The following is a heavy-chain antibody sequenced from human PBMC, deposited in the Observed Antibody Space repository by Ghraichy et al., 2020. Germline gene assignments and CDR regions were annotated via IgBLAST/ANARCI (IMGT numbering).Heavy chain of an antibody. CDR1: GGSISSYY. Sequence: SETLSLTCTVSGGSISSYYWSWIRQPPGKGLEWIGYIYTSGSTNYNPSLKSRVTISVDTSKKQFSLRLTSVTAADTAVYYCARVMLMAGTANDAFDIWGQGTMVTVS. CDR2: IYTSGST. CDR3: ARVMLMAGTANDAFDI. V-gene: IGHV4-4*09. D-gene: IGHD6-19*01. J-gene: IGHJ3*02.